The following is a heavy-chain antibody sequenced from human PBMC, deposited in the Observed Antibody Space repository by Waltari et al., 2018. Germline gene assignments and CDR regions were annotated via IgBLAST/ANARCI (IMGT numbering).Heavy chain of an antibody. D-gene: IGHD4-17*01. CDR3: ARDLGVYGAPFDP. CDR1: GSSISSGYH. CDR2: IYHSGST. Sequence: QVQLQQWGAGLVKPSETLSLTCAVSGSSISSGYHWGWIRQPPGKGLEWIGSIYHSGSTYYNPSLKSRVTISVDTSKNQFSLKLSSVTAADTAVYYCARDLGVYGAPFDPWGQGTLVTVSS. J-gene: IGHJ5*02. V-gene: IGHV4-38-2*02.